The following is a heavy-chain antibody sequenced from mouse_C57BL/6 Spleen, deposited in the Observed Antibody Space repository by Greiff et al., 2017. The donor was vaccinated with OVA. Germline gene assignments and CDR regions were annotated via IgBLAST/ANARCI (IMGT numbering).Heavy chain of an antibody. CDR3: VRDGSSPFYYAMDY. Sequence: EVKLMESGGGLVQPKGSLKLSCAASGFSFNTYAMNWVRQAPGKGLEWVARIRSKSNNYATYYADSVKDRFTISRDDSESMLYLQMNNLKTEDTAMYYCVRDGSSPFYYAMDYWGQGTSVTVSS. V-gene: IGHV10-1*01. CDR1: GFSFNTYA. D-gene: IGHD1-1*01. J-gene: IGHJ4*01. CDR2: IRSKSNNYAT.